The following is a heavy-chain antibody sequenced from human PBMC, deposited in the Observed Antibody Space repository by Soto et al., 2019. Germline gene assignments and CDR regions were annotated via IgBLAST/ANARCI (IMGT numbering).Heavy chain of an antibody. D-gene: IGHD3-9*01. V-gene: IGHV3-30-3*01. CDR2: ISYDGSNK. CDR3: ARDIQRDDILTGYFRPYYYGMDV. J-gene: IGHJ6*02. CDR1: GFTFSSYA. Sequence: GGSLRLSCAASGFTFSSYAMHWVRQAPGKGLEWVAVISYDGSNKYYADSVKGRFTISRDNSKNTLYLQMNSLRAEDTAVYYCARDIQRDDILTGYFRPYYYGMDVWGQGTTVTVSS.